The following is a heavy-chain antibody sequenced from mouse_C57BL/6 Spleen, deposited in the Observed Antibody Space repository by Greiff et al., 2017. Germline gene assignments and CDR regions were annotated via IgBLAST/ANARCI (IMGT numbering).Heavy chain of an antibody. Sequence: DVQLQESGPGLVKPSQSLSLTCSVTGYSITSGYYWNWIRQFPGNKLEWMGYISYDGSNNYNPSLKNRISITRDTSKNQFFLKLNSVTTEDTATYYCAREGYYGNYDYAMDYWGQGTSVTVSS. J-gene: IGHJ4*01. D-gene: IGHD2-1*01. CDR2: ISYDGSN. V-gene: IGHV3-6*01. CDR1: GYSITSGYY. CDR3: AREGYYGNYDYAMDY.